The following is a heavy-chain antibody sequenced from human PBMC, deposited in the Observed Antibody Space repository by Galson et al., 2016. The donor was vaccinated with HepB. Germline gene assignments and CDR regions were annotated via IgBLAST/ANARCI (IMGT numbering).Heavy chain of an antibody. J-gene: IGHJ4*02. Sequence: SLRLSYAASGFTFSTYAISWVRQAPGKGLEWVSLITGSSDRTYYADSVRGRFTISRDNSKNTVYLQMNSPRAEDTAVYYCAKGLEGRLTDYWGQGTLVAVSS. CDR2: ITGSSDRT. V-gene: IGHV3-23*01. CDR1: GFTFSTYA. D-gene: IGHD6-6*01. CDR3: AKGLEGRLTDY.